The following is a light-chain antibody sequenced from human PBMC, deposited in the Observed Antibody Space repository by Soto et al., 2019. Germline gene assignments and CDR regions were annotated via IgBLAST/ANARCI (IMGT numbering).Light chain of an antibody. CDR3: QQYNSYS. Sequence: DIQMTQSPSSLSASVGDRVTITCRASQYISSYLNWYQQKPGKAPKVLIYHASNLQSGVPSRFSGSGSGTEFTLTISSLQPDDFATYYCQQYNSYSFGQGTKVDIK. CDR1: QYISSY. CDR2: HAS. V-gene: IGKV1-5*01. J-gene: IGKJ1*01.